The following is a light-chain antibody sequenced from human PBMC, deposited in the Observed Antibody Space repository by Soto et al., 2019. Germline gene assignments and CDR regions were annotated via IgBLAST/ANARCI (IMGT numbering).Light chain of an antibody. V-gene: IGLV2-14*03. Sequence: QSALTQPASVSGSPGQSITISCTGTSSDVGGYNYVSWYQQYPGKAPKLIIYDVSNWPSGVSNRFSGSKSGNTASLTISGLQAEDEAEYHCSSYTSSTTVVFGGGTKLTVL. CDR2: DVS. J-gene: IGLJ2*01. CDR1: SSDVGGYNY. CDR3: SSYTSSTTVV.